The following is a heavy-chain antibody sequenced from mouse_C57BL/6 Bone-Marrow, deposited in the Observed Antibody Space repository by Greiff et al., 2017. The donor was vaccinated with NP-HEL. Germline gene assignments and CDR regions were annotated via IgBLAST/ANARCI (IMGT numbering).Heavy chain of an antibody. CDR3: ASSVDYFDY. CDR1: GYAFTNYL. Sequence: VQLQQSGAELVRPGTSVKVSCKASGYAFTNYLIEWVKQRPGQGLEWIGVINPGSGGTNYNEKFKGKATLTADQSSSTAYMQLSSLTSEDSAVYFCASSVDYFDYWGQGTTLTVSS. J-gene: IGHJ2*01. V-gene: IGHV1-54*01. CDR2: INPGSGGT.